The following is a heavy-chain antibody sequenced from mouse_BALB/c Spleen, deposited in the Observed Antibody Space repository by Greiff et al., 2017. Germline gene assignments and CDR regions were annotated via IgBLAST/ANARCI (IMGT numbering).Heavy chain of an antibody. CDR3: ARSGLRRGPWFAY. CDR2: INPNNGGT. D-gene: IGHD2-2*01. CDR1: GYTFTDYN. Sequence: LKESGPELVKPGASVKIPCKASGYTFTDYNMDWVKQSHGKSLEWIGDINPNNGGTIYNQKFKGKATLTVDKSSSTAYMELRSLTSEDTAVYDGARSGLRRGPWFAYWGQGTLVTVSA. V-gene: IGHV1-18*01. J-gene: IGHJ3*01.